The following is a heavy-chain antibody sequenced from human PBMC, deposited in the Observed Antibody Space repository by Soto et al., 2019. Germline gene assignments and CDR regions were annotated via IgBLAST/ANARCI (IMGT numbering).Heavy chain of an antibody. CDR2: ISSNGGST. D-gene: IGHD3-16*01. J-gene: IGHJ4*02. Sequence: GGSLRLSCSASGFTFSSYAMHWVRQAPGKGLEYVSAISSNGGSTYYADSVKGRFTISRDNSKNTLYLQMSSLRAEDTAVYYCVSLEGYDYVFWVDYWGQGTLVTVSS. CDR3: VSLEGYDYVFWVDY. CDR1: GFTFSSYA. V-gene: IGHV3-64D*08.